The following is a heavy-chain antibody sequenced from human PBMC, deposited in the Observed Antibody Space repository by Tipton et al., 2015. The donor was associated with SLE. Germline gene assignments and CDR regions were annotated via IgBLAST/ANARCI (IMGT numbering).Heavy chain of an antibody. CDR3: ARGVRIAVVKGWYFDL. V-gene: IGHV4-59*12. CDR1: GESFGGYF. Sequence: TLSLTCAVYGESFGGYFWSWIRQAPGKGLEWIGYIYNSGTTNYNPSLKSRVTMSADTSKNQFSLKLNSVTAADTAVYYCARGVRIAVVKGWYFDLWGRGTLVTVSS. J-gene: IGHJ2*01. D-gene: IGHD6-19*01. CDR2: IYNSGTT.